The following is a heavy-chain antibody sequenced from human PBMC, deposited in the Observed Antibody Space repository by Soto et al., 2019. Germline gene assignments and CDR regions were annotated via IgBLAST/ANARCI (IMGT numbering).Heavy chain of an antibody. V-gene: IGHV4-30-4*01. Sequence: KPSETLSLTCTVSGGSISSGDYYWSWIRQPPGKGLEWIGYIYYSGSTYYNPSLKSRVTISVDTSKNQFSLKLSSVTAADTAVYYCARGEVNYYDSSGYPDRFDYWGQGTLVTVSS. J-gene: IGHJ4*02. CDR2: IYYSGST. D-gene: IGHD3-22*01. CDR1: GGSISSGDYY. CDR3: ARGEVNYYDSSGYPDRFDY.